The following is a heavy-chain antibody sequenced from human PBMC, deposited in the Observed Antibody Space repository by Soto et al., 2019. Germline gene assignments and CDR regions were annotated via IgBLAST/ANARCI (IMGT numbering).Heavy chain of an antibody. CDR2: ISGSGGST. V-gene: IGHV3-23*01. CDR1: GFTFSSYA. D-gene: IGHD3-10*01. CDR3: AKDQPTPMVRGVRGGPVFDN. Sequence: PGGSLRLSCAASGFTFSSYAMSWVRQAPGKGLEWVSAISGSGGSTYYADSVKGRFTISRDNSKNTLYLQMNSLRAEDTAVYYYAKDQPTPMVRGVRGGPVFDNWGQGTLVTVSS. J-gene: IGHJ4*02.